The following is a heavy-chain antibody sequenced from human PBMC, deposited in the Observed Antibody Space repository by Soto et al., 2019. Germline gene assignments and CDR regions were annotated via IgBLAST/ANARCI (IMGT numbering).Heavy chain of an antibody. CDR3: ARATSFSGHHGY. J-gene: IGHJ4*02. D-gene: IGHD2-8*02. V-gene: IGHV4-31*03. CDR1: GGSFTSGAYY. Sequence: QLQLQESGPGLVKPSQTLSLACTVSGGSFTSGAYYWSWIRQLPGKGLEWIGYVYYSGSSFYNPSLKSRIPISLVTSKNQFSLKLSSVTAADTAVYYCARATSFSGHHGYWGQGTLVTVSS. CDR2: VYYSGSS.